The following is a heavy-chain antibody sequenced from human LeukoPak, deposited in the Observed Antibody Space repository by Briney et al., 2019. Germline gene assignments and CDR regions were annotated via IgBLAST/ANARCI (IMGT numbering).Heavy chain of an antibody. CDR1: GFTFSSYA. V-gene: IGHV3-30*14. CDR2: ISYDGSNK. D-gene: IGHD1-26*01. CDR3: AREERELLQVDFDY. Sequence: GGSLRLSCAASGFTFSSYAMHWVRQAPGKGLEWVAVISYDGSNKYYADSVKGRFTISRDNSKNTLYLQMNSLRGEDTGVYYCAREERELLQVDFDYWGKGTLVTVSS. J-gene: IGHJ4*02.